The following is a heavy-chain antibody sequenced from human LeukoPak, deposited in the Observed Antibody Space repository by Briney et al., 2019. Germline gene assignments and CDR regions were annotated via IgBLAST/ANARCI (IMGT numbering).Heavy chain of an antibody. CDR3: APDDSSGYLIDY. CDR2: ISGSGGST. CDR1: GFTFSSYA. Sequence: GGSLRLSCAASGFTFSSYAMSWVRQAPGKGLEWVSAISGSGGSTYYADSVKGRFTISRDNSKNTLYLQMSSLRADDTAVYYCAPDDSSGYLIDYWGQGTLVTVSS. D-gene: IGHD3-22*01. V-gene: IGHV3-23*01. J-gene: IGHJ4*02.